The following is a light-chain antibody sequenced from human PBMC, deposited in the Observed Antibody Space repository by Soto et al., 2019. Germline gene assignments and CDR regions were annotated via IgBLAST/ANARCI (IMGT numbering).Light chain of an antibody. CDR2: AAS. J-gene: IGKJ1*01. Sequence: DIQITQSPSTLSASVGDRVTITCRASQSISSWLAWYQQKPGEAPKLLIYAASTLQSGVPSRFSGSGSGTDFTLTISSLQPEDIATYYCQKYHSAPRTFGQGTKVDIK. CDR1: QSISSW. V-gene: IGKV1-27*01. CDR3: QKYHSAPRT.